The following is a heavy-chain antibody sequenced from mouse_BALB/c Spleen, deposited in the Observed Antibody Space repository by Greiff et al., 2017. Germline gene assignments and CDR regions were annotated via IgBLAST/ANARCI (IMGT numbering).Heavy chain of an antibody. CDR3: ARSGDGYYVAWFAY. J-gene: IGHJ3*01. D-gene: IGHD2-3*01. CDR1: GFTFSSFG. CDR2: ISSGSSTI. Sequence: EVQVVESGGGLVQPGGSRKLSCAASGFTFSSFGMHWVRQAPEKGLEWVAYISSGSSTIYYADTVKGRFTISRDNPKNTLFLQMTSLRSEDTAMYYCARSGDGYYVAWFAYWGQGTLVTVSA. V-gene: IGHV5-17*02.